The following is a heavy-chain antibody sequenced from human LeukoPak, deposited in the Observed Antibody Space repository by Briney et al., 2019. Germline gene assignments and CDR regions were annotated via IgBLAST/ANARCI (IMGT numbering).Heavy chain of an antibody. CDR1: GDSISRGGDF. J-gene: IGHJ6*03. CDR3: AREYSSSSWYYYYYMDV. D-gene: IGHD6-6*01. CDR2: IYSSEPT. Sequence: SETLSLTCSVSGDSISRGGDFWSWIRQHPGKGLEWIGFIYSSEPTYYNPSLKSRVTMSLDTSTNQFSLKVSSVTAADPAVYYCAREYSSSSWYYYYYMDVWGKGTTATVYS. V-gene: IGHV4-31*03.